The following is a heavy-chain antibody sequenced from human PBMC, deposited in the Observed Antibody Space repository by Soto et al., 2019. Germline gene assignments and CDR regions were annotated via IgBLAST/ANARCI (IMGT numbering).Heavy chain of an antibody. Sequence: QIHLVQSEAEVKKPGASVKVSCKASGSTFTSNGFTWVRQAPGQGLQWMGWIGAYNSNTNYARKFQGRVTMTTDTSTSTVFMELTSLTSDDTAVYYCATAIAATGPADDWGQGTQVTVSS. CDR1: GSTFTSNG. D-gene: IGHD6-13*01. CDR2: IGAYNSNT. J-gene: IGHJ4*02. CDR3: ATAIAATGPADD. V-gene: IGHV1-18*01.